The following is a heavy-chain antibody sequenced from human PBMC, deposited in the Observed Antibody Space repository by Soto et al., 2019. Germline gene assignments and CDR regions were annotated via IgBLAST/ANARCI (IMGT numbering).Heavy chain of an antibody. V-gene: IGHV5-10-1*01. CDR3: ARQIYDSDTGPNFQYYFDS. J-gene: IGHJ4*02. CDR2: IDPSDSQT. D-gene: IGHD3-22*01. CDR1: GYSFAGYW. Sequence: PGESLKISCKGSGYSFAGYWITWVRQKPGKGLDWMGRIDPSDSQTYYSPSFRGHVTISVTKSITTVFLQWSSLRASDTAMYYCARQIYDSDTGPNFQYYFDSWGQGTPGTVSS.